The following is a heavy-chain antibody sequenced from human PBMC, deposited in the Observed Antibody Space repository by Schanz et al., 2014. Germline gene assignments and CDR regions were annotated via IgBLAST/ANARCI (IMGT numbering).Heavy chain of an antibody. J-gene: IGHJ6*02. CDR3: ATSKKYHYASGSYRGNYYATDV. V-gene: IGHV4-4*02. Sequence: QVQLEESGAGLVKPSGTLSLTCAVSGASVSSDNWWNWVRQPPGKGLEWIGEIYDSGNTNYNPSLSGRSPRSGADSKTLFSLRLTSVTAADTALYYCATSKKYHYASGSYRGNYYATDVWGQGTTVTVSS. D-gene: IGHD3-10*01. CDR1: GASVSSDNW. CDR2: IYDSGNT.